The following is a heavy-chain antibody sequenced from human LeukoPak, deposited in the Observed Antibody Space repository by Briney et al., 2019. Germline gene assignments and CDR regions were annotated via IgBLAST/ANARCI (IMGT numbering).Heavy chain of an antibody. J-gene: IGHJ3*02. CDR3: ARGRYDYFGIRGADSFDI. V-gene: IGHV4-34*01. CDR2: INHSGST. CDR1: GGSFSGYY. Sequence: SETLSLTCAVYGGSFSGYYWSWIRQPPGKGLEWIGEINHSGSTNYNPSLKSRVTISVDTSKNHFSLRLSSVTAADTAVYYCARGRYDYFGIRGADSFDIWGQGTMVTVSS. D-gene: IGHD5-12*01.